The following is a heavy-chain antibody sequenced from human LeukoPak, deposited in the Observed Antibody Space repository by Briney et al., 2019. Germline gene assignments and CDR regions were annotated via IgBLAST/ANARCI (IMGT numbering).Heavy chain of an antibody. Sequence: GGSLRLSCAASGFTLRSEWMSWLRQTPEKGLEWVANIKPDGSATAYVDSVRGRFTISRDNSGNTLFLQMNSLGAEDTAVYYCVRDTITYDIFTGSPDYWGQGTLVIVSS. CDR1: GFTLRSEW. D-gene: IGHD3-9*01. CDR2: IKPDGSAT. V-gene: IGHV3-7*01. J-gene: IGHJ4*02. CDR3: VRDTITYDIFTGSPDY.